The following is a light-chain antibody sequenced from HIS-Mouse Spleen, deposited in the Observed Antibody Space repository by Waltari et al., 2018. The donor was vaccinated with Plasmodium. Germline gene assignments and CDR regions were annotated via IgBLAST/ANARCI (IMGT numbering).Light chain of an antibody. CDR3: QSADSSGTYV. CDR2: EGS. Sequence: QSALTQPASVSGSPGQSITISCTGTSSDVGSYNLVSWYQQHPGKAPKLMIYEGSKRPSGVSNRFSGSSSGTTVTLTISGVQAEDEADYYCQSADSSGTYVFGTGTKVTVL. CDR1: SSDVGSYNL. J-gene: IGLJ1*01. V-gene: IGLV2-14*02.